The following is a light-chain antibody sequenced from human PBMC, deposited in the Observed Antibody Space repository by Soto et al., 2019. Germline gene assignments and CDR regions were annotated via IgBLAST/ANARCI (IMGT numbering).Light chain of an antibody. J-gene: IGLJ1*01. V-gene: IGLV2-8*01. Sequence: QSVLTQPPSASRSPGQSVTISCTGTSNDVGGYNYVSWYQQHPGKAPKLMIYEVSKRPSGVPERFSGSKSGNTASLTVSGLQAEDEADYYCKSYAGSNTLYVFGTGTKVTVL. CDR1: SNDVGGYNY. CDR2: EVS. CDR3: KSYAGSNTLYV.